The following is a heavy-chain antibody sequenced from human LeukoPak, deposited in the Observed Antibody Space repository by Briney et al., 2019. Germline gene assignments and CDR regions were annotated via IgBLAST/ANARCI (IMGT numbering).Heavy chain of an antibody. CDR1: GFTFNNHD. D-gene: IGHD2-15*01. CDR3: AKPRDIDSWAFDV. V-gene: IGHV3-30*18. Sequence: GRSLRLSCAASGFTFNNHDMHWVRQAPGKGLEWVAGISCDGRNKYYADSVKGRFTISRDNSKNTLNLQMNSLRTEDTAVYYCAKPRDIDSWAFDVWGQGTMVTVS. CDR2: ISCDGRNK. J-gene: IGHJ3*01.